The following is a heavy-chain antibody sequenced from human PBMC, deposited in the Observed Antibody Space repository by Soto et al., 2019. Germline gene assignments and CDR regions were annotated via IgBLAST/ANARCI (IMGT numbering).Heavy chain of an antibody. J-gene: IGHJ6*02. D-gene: IGHD2-8*01. Sequence: ASVKVSCKASGYSFTTYGISWVRQAPGQGLEWMGWISGYNGDTNNAQKFQDRVTMTIDRSTTTAYLELRSLTSDDTAVYYCAKNGHPPYYYYGTDVWGQGTTVTVS. V-gene: IGHV1-18*01. CDR1: GYSFTTYG. CDR2: ISGYNGDT. CDR3: AKNGHPPYYYYGTDV.